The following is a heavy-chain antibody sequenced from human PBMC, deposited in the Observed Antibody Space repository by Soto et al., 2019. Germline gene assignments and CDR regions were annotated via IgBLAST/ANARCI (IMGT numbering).Heavy chain of an antibody. CDR1: GCTFSSYS. CDR3: VRDQVYAAGD. V-gene: IGHV1-18*01. Sequence: QVQLVQSGAEVKKPGSSVKVSCKASGCTFSSYSISWVRQAPGQGLEWMGRISPNNGNTNYAQKFQGRVTITTDTFSGAVSMKRWSRRSEATAVYCCVRDQVYAAGDGGQGTLVTVSS. D-gene: IGHD6-19*01. CDR2: ISPNNGNT. J-gene: IGHJ4*02.